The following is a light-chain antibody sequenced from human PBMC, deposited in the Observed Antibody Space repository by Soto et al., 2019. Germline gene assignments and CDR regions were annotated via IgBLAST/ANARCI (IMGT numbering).Light chain of an antibody. Sequence: QSALTQPASVSGSPGQSITISCTGTSSDVGGYNYVSWYQHHASKAPRLMIYASSNRPSGVSHRFSGSRSGNTASLTISGLQAEDEADYYCSSYTSGTTLYVFGTGTKVTVL. CDR3: SSYTSGTTLYV. V-gene: IGLV2-14*01. CDR2: ASS. J-gene: IGLJ1*01. CDR1: SSDVGGYNY.